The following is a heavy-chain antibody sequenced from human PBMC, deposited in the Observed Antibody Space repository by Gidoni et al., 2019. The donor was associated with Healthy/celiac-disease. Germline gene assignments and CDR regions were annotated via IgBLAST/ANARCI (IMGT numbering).Heavy chain of an antibody. D-gene: IGHD5-18*01. CDR2: IYHSGST. CDR1: GYSISSGYY. CDR3: ARRAMVPPGGYFDL. V-gene: IGHV4-38-2*01. Sequence: QVQLQESGPGLVKPSETLSLTCAVSGYSISSGYYWGWIRQPPGKGLEWIGSIYHSGSTYYNPSLKSRVTISGDTSKNQFSLKLSSVTAADTAVYYCARRAMVPPGGYFDLWGRGTLVTVSS. J-gene: IGHJ2*01.